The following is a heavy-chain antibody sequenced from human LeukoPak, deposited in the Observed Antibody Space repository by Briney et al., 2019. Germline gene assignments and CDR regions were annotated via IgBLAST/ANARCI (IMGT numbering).Heavy chain of an antibody. CDR2: IKQDGSEK. Sequence: GGSLRLSCAASGFTCSSYWMSWVRQAPGKGLEWVANIKQDGSEKYYVDSVKGRFTISRDNAKNSLYLQMNSLRAEDTAVYYCARELAVGYYYYGMDVWGQGTTVTVSS. CDR1: GFTCSSYW. J-gene: IGHJ6*02. V-gene: IGHV3-7*01. D-gene: IGHD6-19*01. CDR3: ARELAVGYYYYGMDV.